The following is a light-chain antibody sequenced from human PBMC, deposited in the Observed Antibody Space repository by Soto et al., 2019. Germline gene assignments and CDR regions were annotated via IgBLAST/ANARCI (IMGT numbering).Light chain of an antibody. Sequence: QSVLTQPPSASGSPGQSVTISCTGTSRDVDYNYVSWYQQYPDKAPKLMIYKVSGRPSGVPDRFSGSKSGNTAFLTVSGLQPEDEADYYCSSYIGSNNFVFGTGTKVTAL. V-gene: IGLV2-8*01. CDR3: SSYIGSNNFV. CDR1: SRDVDYNY. J-gene: IGLJ1*01. CDR2: KVS.